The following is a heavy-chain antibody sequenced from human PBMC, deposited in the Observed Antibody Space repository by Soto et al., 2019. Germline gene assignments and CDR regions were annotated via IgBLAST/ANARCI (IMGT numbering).Heavy chain of an antibody. D-gene: IGHD3-22*01. J-gene: IGHJ6*02. V-gene: IGHV5-10-1*01. CDR3: ARLVLGYYDSSGYYYYYYGMDG. Sequence: GESLKISCKGSGYSFTSYWISWVRQMPGKGLEWMGRIDPSDSYTNYSPSFQGHVTISADKPISTAYLQWSSLKASDTAMYYCARLVLGYYDSSGYYYYYYGMDGWAQRTTVTVSS. CDR1: GYSFTSYW. CDR2: IDPSDSYT.